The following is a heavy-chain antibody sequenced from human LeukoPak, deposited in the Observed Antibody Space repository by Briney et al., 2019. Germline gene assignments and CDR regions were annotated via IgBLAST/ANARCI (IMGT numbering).Heavy chain of an antibody. CDR1: GFTFSGYI. CDR3: ARCRLWGAEFHAFDI. J-gene: IGHJ3*02. D-gene: IGHD3-10*01. V-gene: IGHV3-21*01. Sequence: GGSLRLSCAASGFTFSGYIMNWVRQAPGKGLEWVSSLTSTSNYIHYADSVKGRFTISRDNAKNSLYLQMNSLRAEDTAVYYCARCRLWGAEFHAFDIWGQGTTVTVSS. CDR2: LTSTSNYI.